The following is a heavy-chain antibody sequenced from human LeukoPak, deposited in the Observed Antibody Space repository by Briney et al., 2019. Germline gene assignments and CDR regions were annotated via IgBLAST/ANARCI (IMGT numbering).Heavy chain of an antibody. CDR1: GFTFSSYA. CDR2: ISYDGSNK. V-gene: IGHV3-30-3*01. J-gene: IGHJ4*02. D-gene: IGHD2-2*01. Sequence: PGGSLRLSCAASGFTFSSYAMHWVRQAPGKGLEWVAVISYDGSNKYYADSVKGRFTISRDNSKNTLFLQMNSLRPEDTAVYYCAREGYCRTSSCYLNYWGQGTLVPVSS. CDR3: AREGYCRTSSCYLNY.